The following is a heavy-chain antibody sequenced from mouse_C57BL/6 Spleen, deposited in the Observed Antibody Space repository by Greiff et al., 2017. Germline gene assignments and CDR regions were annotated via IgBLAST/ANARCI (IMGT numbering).Heavy chain of an antibody. Sequence: QVQLQQSGAELARPGASVKLSCKASGYTFTSYGISWVKQRTGQGLEWIGEIYPRSGTPYYNEKFKGKATLTADKSSSTAYMELRSLTSEDSAVYFCARGATVVAPPCAVDYWGQGTSVTVSS. CDR3: ARGATVVAPPCAVDY. CDR1: GYTFTSYG. CDR2: IYPRSGTP. D-gene: IGHD1-1*01. J-gene: IGHJ4*01. V-gene: IGHV1-81*01.